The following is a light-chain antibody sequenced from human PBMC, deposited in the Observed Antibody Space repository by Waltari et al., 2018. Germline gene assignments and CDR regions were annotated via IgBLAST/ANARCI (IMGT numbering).Light chain of an antibody. CDR2: DVT. CDR1: SSDVGGYNY. CDR3: CSFTSRSTWV. V-gene: IGLV2-14*03. Sequence: QSALAQPASVSGSPGQSITISCTGTSSDVGGYNYVSWYQHHPGKAPKLLIFDVTHRPSGVSHRFSGSKSGNTASLTISGLQAEDESDYYCCSFTSRSTWVFGGGTKLTVL. J-gene: IGLJ3*02.